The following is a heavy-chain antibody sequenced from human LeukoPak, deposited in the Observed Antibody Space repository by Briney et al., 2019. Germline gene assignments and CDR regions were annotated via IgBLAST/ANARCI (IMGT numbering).Heavy chain of an antibody. CDR2: INHSGST. V-gene: IGHV4-34*01. CDR3: ARWIGYCSSTSCYTPSYFDY. Sequence: SETLSLTCAVYGGSFSGYYWSWIRQPPGKGLEWIGEINHSGSTNYNPSLKSRVTISVDTSKNQFSLKLSSVTAADTVVYYCARWIGYCSSTSCYTPSYFDYWGQGTLVTVSS. J-gene: IGHJ4*02. D-gene: IGHD2-2*02. CDR1: GGSFSGYY.